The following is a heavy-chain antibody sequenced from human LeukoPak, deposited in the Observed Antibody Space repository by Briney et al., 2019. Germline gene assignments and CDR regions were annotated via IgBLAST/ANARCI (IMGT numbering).Heavy chain of an antibody. CDR2: ISSSSSYI. J-gene: IGHJ4*02. CDR3: ARDVRRAGGIAAAGTLYYFDY. Sequence: GGSLRLSCAASGFTFSSYSMNWVRQAPGKGREWVSSISSSSSYIYYADSVKGRFTISRDNAKNSLYLQMNSLRAEDTAVYYCARDVRRAGGIAAAGTLYYFDYWGQGTLVTVSS. D-gene: IGHD6-13*01. CDR1: GFTFSSYS. V-gene: IGHV3-21*01.